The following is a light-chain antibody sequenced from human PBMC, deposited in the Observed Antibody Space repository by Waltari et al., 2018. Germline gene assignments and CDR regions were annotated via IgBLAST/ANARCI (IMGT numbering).Light chain of an antibody. Sequence: AIRMTQSPSSLSSSTGARVTSPCRASQSVSTYLAWYQQKPGKAPKLLIYAASTLQRGVPLRFSGSGSGTDFTLSISCLQSEDFATYYCQQYYDYQRSFGQGTKVEIK. CDR3: QQYYDYQRS. CDR2: AAS. J-gene: IGKJ1*01. V-gene: IGKV1-8*01. CDR1: QSVSTY.